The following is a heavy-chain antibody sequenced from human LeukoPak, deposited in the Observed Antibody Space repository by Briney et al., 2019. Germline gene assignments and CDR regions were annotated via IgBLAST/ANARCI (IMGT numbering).Heavy chain of an antibody. Sequence: ASVKVSCKASGYSFTSYDINWVRQATGQGLEWMGWMNPNSGNTGSAQKFQGRVTMTRNTSVSTAYMELSNLRSEDTAVYYCARRVAAGGTCMGYWGQGTLVTVSS. D-gene: IGHD6-13*01. CDR2: MNPNSGNT. J-gene: IGHJ4*02. V-gene: IGHV1-8*01. CDR1: GYSFTSYD. CDR3: ARRVAAGGTCMGY.